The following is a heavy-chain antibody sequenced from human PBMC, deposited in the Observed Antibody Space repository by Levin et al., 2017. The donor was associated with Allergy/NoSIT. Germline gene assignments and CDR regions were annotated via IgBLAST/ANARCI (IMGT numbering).Heavy chain of an antibody. CDR3: ARSRLLRHFDY. Sequence: PGGSLRLSCAASGFTVSSNYMSWVRQAPGKGLEWVSVIYSGGSTYYADSVKGRFTISRDNSKNTQYLQMNSLRAEDTALYYCARSRLLRHFDYWGQGTLVTVSS. V-gene: IGHV3-53*01. CDR2: IYSGGST. D-gene: IGHD1-26*01. J-gene: IGHJ4*02. CDR1: GFTVSSNY.